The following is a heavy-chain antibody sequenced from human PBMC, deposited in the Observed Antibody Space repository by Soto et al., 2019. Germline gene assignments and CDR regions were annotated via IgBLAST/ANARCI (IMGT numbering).Heavy chain of an antibody. D-gene: IGHD3-10*01. CDR3: AGGGVRGVITRTRDYYGMDV. Sequence: GESLKISCKGSGYRFSNYWIAWVRQKHGKGLELMGVIYPGDSDIRYSPSFQGQVTISADKSISTAYLQWSSLKASDTAMYYCAGGGVRGVITRTRDYYGMDVWGQGTTVTVSS. CDR2: IYPGDSDI. J-gene: IGHJ6*02. CDR1: GYRFSNYW. V-gene: IGHV5-51*01.